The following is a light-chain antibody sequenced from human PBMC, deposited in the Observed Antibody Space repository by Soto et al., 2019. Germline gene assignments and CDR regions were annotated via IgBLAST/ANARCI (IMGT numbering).Light chain of an antibody. CDR2: DAS. CDR1: QSISSW. Sequence: DIQMTQSPSTLSSSVGERVTITCRASQSISSWLAWYQQKPGKAPKLLIYDASSVESGVPSRFSGSGSGTEFTLTISSLHHDDFATYYCQQYNSYPWTFGQGTKVEIK. V-gene: IGKV1-5*01. J-gene: IGKJ1*01. CDR3: QQYNSYPWT.